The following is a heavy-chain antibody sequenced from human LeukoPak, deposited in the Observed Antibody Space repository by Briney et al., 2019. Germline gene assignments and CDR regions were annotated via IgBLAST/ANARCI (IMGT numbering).Heavy chain of an antibody. CDR1: GGSFSGYY. V-gene: IGHV4-34*01. Sequence: SETLSLTCAVYGGSFSGYYWSWIRQPPGKGLEWIGEINHSGSINYNPSLKSRVTISVDTSKNQFSLKLSSVTAADTAVYYCAGTYYYDSSGPYNWFDPWGQGTLVTVSS. J-gene: IGHJ5*02. CDR3: AGTYYYDSSGPYNWFDP. D-gene: IGHD3-22*01. CDR2: INHSGSI.